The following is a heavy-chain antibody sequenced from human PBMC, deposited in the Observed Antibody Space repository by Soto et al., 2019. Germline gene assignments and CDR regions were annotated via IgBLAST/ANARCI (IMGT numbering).Heavy chain of an antibody. V-gene: IGHV3-30*04. CDR2: ISDDGNNK. J-gene: IGHJ3*01. CDR1: GFTFSSYA. D-gene: IGHD3-16*01. CDR3: ATGDHYADTAFAFHG. Sequence: QVQLVESGGGVVQPGRSLRLSCAASGFTFSSYAIHWVRRAPGTGLEWVAVISDDGNNKKYADSVRGRFTISRDNSNNTLYLQLDSLRPEDTAVYYCATGDHYADTAFAFHGWGRGTLLTVSS.